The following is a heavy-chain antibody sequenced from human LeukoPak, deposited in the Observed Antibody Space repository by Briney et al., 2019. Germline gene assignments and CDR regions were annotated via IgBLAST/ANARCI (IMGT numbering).Heavy chain of an antibody. D-gene: IGHD3-22*01. J-gene: IGHJ1*01. CDR3: TGSYYYEYFQH. V-gene: IGHV3-30*03. CDR1: GFTFSSYG. CDR2: ISTDGSDK. Sequence: GGSLRLSCAASGFTFSSYGIHWVRQAPGKGLEWVAVISTDGSDKYYADSVRGRFTISRGNSKSTLYLQMSSLRAEDTALYYCTGSYYYEYFQHWGQGTLVTVSS.